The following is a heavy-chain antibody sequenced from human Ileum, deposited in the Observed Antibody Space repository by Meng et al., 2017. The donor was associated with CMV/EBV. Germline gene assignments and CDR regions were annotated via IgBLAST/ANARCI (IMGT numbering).Heavy chain of an antibody. J-gene: IGHJ4*02. V-gene: IGHV3-30*04. D-gene: IGHD3-22*01. CDR3: GRGSDCHLCYCGSSSYCCFDY. Sequence: SSAMHWVRQAPGKGLEWVGVISYNANNKYYAECVMNRFTITSDNSKNTLCMQLNSLGTEDEAVYYCGRGSDCHLCYCGSSSYCCFDYWGQGTLVTVSS. CDR1: SSA. CDR2: ISYNANNK.